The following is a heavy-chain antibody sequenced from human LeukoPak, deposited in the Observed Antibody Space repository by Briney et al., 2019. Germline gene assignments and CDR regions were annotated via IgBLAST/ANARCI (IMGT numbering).Heavy chain of an antibody. CDR3: ARDPGSSSFDY. CDR1: GFTFSSFW. D-gene: IGHD6-13*01. CDR2: IDQDGSVR. Sequence: TGGSLRLSCVASGFTFSSFWMSWVRQAPGKGLEFVANIDQDGSVRNYVDSVKGRFIISRDNAKNSLYLQMDSLRAEDTAVYFCARDPGSSSFDYRGLGTPVTVSS. J-gene: IGHJ4*02. V-gene: IGHV3-7*01.